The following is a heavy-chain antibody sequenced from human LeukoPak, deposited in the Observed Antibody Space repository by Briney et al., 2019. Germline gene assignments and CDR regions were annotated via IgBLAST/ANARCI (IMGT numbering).Heavy chain of an antibody. J-gene: IGHJ4*02. Sequence: GGSLRLSCAASGFTFSNAWMSWVRQAPGKGREWVGRIKSKTDGGTTDYAAPVKGRFTISRDDSKNTLYLQMNSLKTEDTAVYYAVATIRHGGSDYFDYWGQGTLVTVSS. CDR1: GFTFSNAW. CDR2: IKSKTDGGTT. V-gene: IGHV3-15*01. CDR3: VATIRHGGSDYFDY. D-gene: IGHD5-12*01.